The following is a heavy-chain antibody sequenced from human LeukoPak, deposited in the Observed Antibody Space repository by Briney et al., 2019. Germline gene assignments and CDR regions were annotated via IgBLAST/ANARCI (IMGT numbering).Heavy chain of an antibody. CDR3: ARQATLLAGRLEAGGFDI. V-gene: IGHV4-59*08. CDR2: IYPSGST. CDR1: GGSFSYYY. J-gene: IGHJ3*02. Sequence: SETLSLTCSVSGGSFSYYYWNWIRQSPGKGLEWIGYIYPSGSTDYNPPLKSRVTMSTDTSKNQISLKLTSVTAADTAVYFCARQATLLAGRLEAGGFDIWGRGTMVTVSS. D-gene: IGHD3-3*01.